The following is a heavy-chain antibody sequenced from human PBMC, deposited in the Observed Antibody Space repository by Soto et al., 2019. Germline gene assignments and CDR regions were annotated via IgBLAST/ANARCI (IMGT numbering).Heavy chain of an antibody. CDR3: ARVNLSFDFDS. CDR2: ISGDGINT. Sequence: QIQLVESGGDVVQPGRSLRLSCAASGFNFGFFGMHWVRQAPGKGLEWVAFISGDGINTHYADSVRGRFTLSRDYSKKTMYLQMDTLREDDTARYYCARVNLSFDFDSWGQGTLVTVSS. V-gene: IGHV3-30*03. J-gene: IGHJ4*02. CDR1: GFNFGFFG. D-gene: IGHD3-10*01.